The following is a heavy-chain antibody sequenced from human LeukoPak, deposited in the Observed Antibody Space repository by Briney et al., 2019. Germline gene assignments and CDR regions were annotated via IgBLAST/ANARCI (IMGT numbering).Heavy chain of an antibody. CDR3: ATSHDYGGRPQYYFDY. CDR1: GYSFTSYW. Sequence: AESLKICCKGSGYSFTSYWIGGGRQIAGKGLGWVGIIYPGGSDTRYSPSFQGQVTISGDKSVSTAYLQWSSLKASDTAMYYCATSHDYGGRPQYYFDYWGQGTLVTVSS. D-gene: IGHD4-23*01. V-gene: IGHV5-51*01. CDR2: IYPGGSDT. J-gene: IGHJ4*02.